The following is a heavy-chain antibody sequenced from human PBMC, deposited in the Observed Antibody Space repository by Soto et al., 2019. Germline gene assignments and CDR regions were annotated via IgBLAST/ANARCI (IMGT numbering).Heavy chain of an antibody. V-gene: IGHV3-33*01. CDR1: GFSFVSYG. Sequence: PGGSLRLSCAASGFSFVSYGVHWVRQAPGKGLEWVAVIWDDGSNKDYADSVKGRFTISRDNSKNTLHLQMNSLRAEDTAVYYCARVSYSSGWYPEYWGQGTLVTVSS. CDR2: IWDDGSNK. D-gene: IGHD6-19*01. J-gene: IGHJ4*02. CDR3: ARVSYSSGWYPEY.